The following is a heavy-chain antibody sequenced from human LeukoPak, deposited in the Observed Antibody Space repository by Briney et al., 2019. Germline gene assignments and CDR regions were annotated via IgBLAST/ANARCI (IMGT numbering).Heavy chain of an antibody. D-gene: IGHD3-16*01. J-gene: IGHJ4*02. V-gene: IGHV4-39*07. CDR3: ARGRRGGTGLYYFDY. CDR1: GGSMSSSTSY. CDR2: IFYSGSS. Sequence: SETLSLTCTVSGGSMSSSTSYWGWIRQPPGKRLEWIGSIFYSGSSYYNPSLKSRVTILVDLPKNQFSLKLTSVTAADTAVYYCARGRRGGTGLYYFDYWGQGTLVTVSS.